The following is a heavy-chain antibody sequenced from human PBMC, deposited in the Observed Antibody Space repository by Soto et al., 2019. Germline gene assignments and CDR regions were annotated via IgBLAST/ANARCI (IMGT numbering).Heavy chain of an antibody. V-gene: IGHV3-33*01. CDR3: ARDVGGGAYSGY. Sequence: VQLVESGGGVVQPGTSLRLSCAASGFTFSSYAMHWVRQAPGKGLEWVALIWYDGSDKYYADSVKGRFTITRDNSKNMVYLQMNSLRVEDTAVYYCARDVGGGAYSGYWGQGTLVTVST. CDR2: IWYDGSDK. CDR1: GFTFSSYA. D-gene: IGHD2-15*01. J-gene: IGHJ4*02.